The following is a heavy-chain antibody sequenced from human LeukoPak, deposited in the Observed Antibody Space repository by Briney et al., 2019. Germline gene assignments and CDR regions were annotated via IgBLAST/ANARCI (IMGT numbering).Heavy chain of an antibody. D-gene: IGHD2-2*02. V-gene: IGHV1-2*02. CDR1: GYAFTGYY. CDR2: INPNSGGT. J-gene: IGHJ4*02. CDR3: ARKGYCSSTSCYNDY. Sequence: ASVKVCCKASGYAFTGYYMHWVRQAPGQGLEWMGWINPNSGGTNYAQKFQGRVTMTRDTSIGTAYMERSRLRSDDTAVYYCARKGYCSSTSCYNDYWGQGTLVTVSS.